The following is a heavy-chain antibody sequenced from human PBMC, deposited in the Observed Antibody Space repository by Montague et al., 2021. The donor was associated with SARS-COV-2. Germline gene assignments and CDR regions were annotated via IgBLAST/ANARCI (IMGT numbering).Heavy chain of an antibody. CDR1: GGSIRNYY. CDR3: SRGELVTANSCYIYHGMDV. J-gene: IGHJ6*02. CDR2: INYSCST. V-gene: IGHV4-59*01. D-gene: IGHD2-21*02. Sequence: SETLSLTCTVSGGSIRNYYWNWIRQSPGKGLEWIGFINYSCSTNSNHSLESRVTISVDTSKNQFSLNLTSVTAADTDGYYCSRGELVTANSCYIYHGMDVWGQGTPVTVSS.